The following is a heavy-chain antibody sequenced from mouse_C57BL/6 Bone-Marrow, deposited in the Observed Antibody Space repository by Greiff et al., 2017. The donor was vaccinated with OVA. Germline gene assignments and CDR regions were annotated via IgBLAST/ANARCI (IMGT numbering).Heavy chain of an antibody. Sequence: QVQLQQPGAELVKPGASVKLSCKASGYTFTSYWMHWVKQRPGQGLEWIGMIHPTSGSTNYNEKFKSKATLTVDKSSSTAYMQLSSLTSEDSAVYYCARGVIPDYGSSPYYFDYWGQGTTLTVSS. V-gene: IGHV1-64*01. CDR3: ARGVIPDYGSSPYYFDY. J-gene: IGHJ2*01. CDR1: GYTFTSYW. CDR2: IHPTSGST. D-gene: IGHD1-1*01.